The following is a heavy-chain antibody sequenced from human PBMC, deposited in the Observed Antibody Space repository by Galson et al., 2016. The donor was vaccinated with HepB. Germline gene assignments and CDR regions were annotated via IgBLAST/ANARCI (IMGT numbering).Heavy chain of an antibody. CDR2: ISSRSSYI. J-gene: IGHJ4*02. V-gene: IGHV3-21*01. Sequence: SLRLSCAASGFTFNTYNMNWVRQAPGKGLEWVSSISSRSSYIFYADPLKGRFTISRDNAKNSLYLQMNSLRAEDTAVYYCATGEDSSGFSRDCAYWGQGTVVTVSS. CDR3: ATGEDSSGFSRDCAY. CDR1: GFTFNTYN. D-gene: IGHD3-22*01.